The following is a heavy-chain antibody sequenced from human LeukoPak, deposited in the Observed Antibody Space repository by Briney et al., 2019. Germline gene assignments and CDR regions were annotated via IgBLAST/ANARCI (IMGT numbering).Heavy chain of an antibody. CDR1: GGSFSGYY. CDR3: ARVGFLGTNH. V-gene: IGHV4-34*01. Sequence: SETLSLTCAVYGGSFSGYYWSWLRQPPGKGLEWIGEINHSGSTNYNPSLKSRGTISADTSKNQFSLKLSSVTAADTAVYYCARVGFLGTNHWGQGTLVTVSS. J-gene: IGHJ5*02. CDR2: INHSGST. D-gene: IGHD7-27*01.